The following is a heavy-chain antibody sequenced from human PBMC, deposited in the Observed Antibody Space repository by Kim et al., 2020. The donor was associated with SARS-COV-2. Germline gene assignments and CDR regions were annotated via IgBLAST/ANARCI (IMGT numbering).Heavy chain of an antibody. V-gene: IGHV3-23*01. CDR3: ATLRLRDGLDV. Sequence: GGSLRLSCAATGFTFSSFAMSWVHQAPGKGLEWVSTIGGSGGSTYYADSVKGRFTISRDNSKNTLYLQMNSLRAEDTAVYYCATLRLRDGLDVWGQGTTVTVSS. CDR1: GFTFSSFA. CDR2: IGGSGGST. J-gene: IGHJ6*02.